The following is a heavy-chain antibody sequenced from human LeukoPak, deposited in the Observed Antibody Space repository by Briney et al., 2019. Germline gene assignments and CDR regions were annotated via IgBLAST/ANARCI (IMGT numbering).Heavy chain of an antibody. CDR2: IYSGGSR. D-gene: IGHD4-17*01. CDR1: GFTVSSNY. CDR3: ARVRNEYDDYPVDY. V-gene: IGHV3-66*01. Sequence: GGSLRLSCAASGFTVSSNYMSWVRQAPGKGLEWVSVIYSGGSRYYAECVKGRFTVSRDNSKDTLYLQMSSLRAEDTAVYYCARVRNEYDDYPVDYWGQGTLVTVSS. J-gene: IGHJ4*02.